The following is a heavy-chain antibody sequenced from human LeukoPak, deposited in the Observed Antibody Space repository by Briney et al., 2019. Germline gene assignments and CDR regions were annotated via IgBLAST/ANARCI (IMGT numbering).Heavy chain of an antibody. D-gene: IGHD3-10*01. J-gene: IGHJ4*02. CDR2: ISVSGHKT. Sequence: GGSLRLSCAASGFSFSRYSMSWVRQAPGKGLEWVSGISVSGHKTYHADSVKGRFTISRDNSNNMVYLQMNNLRAEDTAVYYCAKDRRAGSYDYWGQGTLVTVSS. V-gene: IGHV3-23*01. CDR1: GFSFSRYS. CDR3: AKDRRAGSYDY.